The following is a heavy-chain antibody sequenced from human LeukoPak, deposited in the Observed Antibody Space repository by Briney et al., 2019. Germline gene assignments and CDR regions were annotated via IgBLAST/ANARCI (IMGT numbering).Heavy chain of an antibody. CDR1: GYPFTASG. Sequence: GASVKVSCKPSGYPFTASGLAWIGQAPGQGLEWMGWVNPYNGDTAYAQSLQGRVTMTTDTSTNTAYMELRSLRSDDTAVYYCTRGGVNNNLLDFWGQGTVVTVSS. CDR2: VNPYNGDT. D-gene: IGHD3-10*01. J-gene: IGHJ4*02. V-gene: IGHV1-18*01. CDR3: TRGGVNNNLLDF.